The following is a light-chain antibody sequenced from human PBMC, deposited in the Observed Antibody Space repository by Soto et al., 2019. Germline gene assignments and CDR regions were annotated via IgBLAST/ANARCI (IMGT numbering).Light chain of an antibody. CDR2: DAS. J-gene: IGKJ2*01. CDR3: QQYDNLPYT. Sequence: DIQMTQSPSSLSASVGDRVTITCQASQDISNYLNWYQQKPGKAPKLLIYDASNLETGVPSRFSGSGSGKDFTYTISSLHPEDIATYYCQQYDNLPYTFGQGTKLEIK. CDR1: QDISNY. V-gene: IGKV1-33*01.